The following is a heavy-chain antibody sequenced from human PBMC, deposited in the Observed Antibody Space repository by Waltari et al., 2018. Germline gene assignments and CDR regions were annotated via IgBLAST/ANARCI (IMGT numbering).Heavy chain of an antibody. CDR3: AKIPNYAGDAFDV. J-gene: IGHJ3*01. CDR1: GITLSCYA. D-gene: IGHD4-4*01. Sequence: EVQLLESGGGLVQPGGSLRLCCAASGITLSCYAMGGVRQAPGQGLEWVSVFSSRGGSTYYADSVRGRFTISRDNSKNTLHLQMNSLRAEDTAVYYCAKIPNYAGDAFDVWGHGTMVTVSS. CDR2: FSSRGGST. V-gene: IGHV3-23*01.